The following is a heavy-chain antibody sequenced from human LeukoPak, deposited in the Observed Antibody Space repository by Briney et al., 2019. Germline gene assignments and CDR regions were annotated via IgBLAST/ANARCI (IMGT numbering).Heavy chain of an antibody. D-gene: IGHD3-10*01. Sequence: PGRSLRLSCAASGFTFDDYAMHWVRQAPGKGLEWVSGISWNSGSIGYADSVKGRFTISRDNAKNSLYLQMNSLRAEDTAVYYCARGPAITMVRGVIITAYNWFDPWGQGTLVTVSS. J-gene: IGHJ5*02. CDR3: ARGPAITMVRGVIITAYNWFDP. V-gene: IGHV3-9*01. CDR2: ISWNSGSI. CDR1: GFTFDDYA.